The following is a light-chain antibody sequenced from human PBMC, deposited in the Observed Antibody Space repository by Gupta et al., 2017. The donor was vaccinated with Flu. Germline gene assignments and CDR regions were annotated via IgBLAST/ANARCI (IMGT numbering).Light chain of an antibody. CDR2: WAY. Sequence: NCKSSQSVVYSANNKNYVAWYQQKPGHPPKLLIYWAYTREARVPDLFSSGGARADFTITSSSLQAEDVAVYYWQQYYSTSYTFGQGTKLEIK. V-gene: IGKV4-1*01. CDR1: QSVVYSANNKNY. CDR3: QQYYSTSYT. J-gene: IGKJ2*01.